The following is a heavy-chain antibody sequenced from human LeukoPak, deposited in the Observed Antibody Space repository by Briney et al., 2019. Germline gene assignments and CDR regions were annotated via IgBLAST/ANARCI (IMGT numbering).Heavy chain of an antibody. CDR1: EFTFSSYW. CDR3: ARGGLTGTTIPYFDY. D-gene: IGHD1-7*01. Sequence: GRSLRLSCTASEFTFSSYWMHWVRQPPGKGLVWVSRINSDGSSTSYADAVKGRFTISRDNAKNTLYLRMNSLRAEDTAVYYCARGGLTGTTIPYFDYWGQGTLVTVSS. CDR2: INSDGSST. J-gene: IGHJ4*02. V-gene: IGHV3-74*01.